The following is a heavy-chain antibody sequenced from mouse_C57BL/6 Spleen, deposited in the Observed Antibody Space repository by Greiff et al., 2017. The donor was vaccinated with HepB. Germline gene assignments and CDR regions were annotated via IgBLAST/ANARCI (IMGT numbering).Heavy chain of an antibody. CDR1: GYTFTSYW. CDR3: AREGDYGSSYPYAMDY. V-gene: IGHV1-64*01. CDR2: IHPNSGST. D-gene: IGHD1-1*01. Sequence: VQLQQPGAELVKPGASVKLSCKASGYTFTSYWMHWVKQRPGQGLEWIRMIHPNSGSTNYNEKFKSKATLTVDKSSSTAYMQLSSLTSEDSAVYYCAREGDYGSSYPYAMDYWGQGTSVTVSS. J-gene: IGHJ4*01.